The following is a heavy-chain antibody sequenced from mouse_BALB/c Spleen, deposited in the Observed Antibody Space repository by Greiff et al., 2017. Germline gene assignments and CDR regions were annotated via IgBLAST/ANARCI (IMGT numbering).Heavy chain of an antibody. CDR2: ISDGGSYT. Sequence: DVKLVESGGGLVKPGGSLKLSCAASGFTFSDYYMYWVRQTPEKRLEWVATISDGGSYTYYPDSVKGRFTISRDNAKNNLYLQMSSLKSEDTAMYYCARAQAYYRYGGYFDVWGAGTTVTVSS. V-gene: IGHV5-4*02. CDR3: ARAQAYYRYGGYFDV. D-gene: IGHD2-14*01. CDR1: GFTFSDYY. J-gene: IGHJ1*01.